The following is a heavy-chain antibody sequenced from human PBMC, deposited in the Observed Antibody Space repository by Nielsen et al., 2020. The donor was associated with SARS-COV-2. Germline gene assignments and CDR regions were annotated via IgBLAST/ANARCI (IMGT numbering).Heavy chain of an antibody. V-gene: IGHV1-24*01. D-gene: IGHD4-23*01. Sequence: ASVKVSCKVSGYTLTELSMHWVRQAPGKGLEWMGGFDPEDGETIYAQKFQGRVTMTEDTSTDTAYMELSSLRSEDTAVYYCATLTTVVTRHYFDYWGQGTLVTVPQ. CDR3: ATLTTVVTRHYFDY. CDR1: GYTLTELS. J-gene: IGHJ4*02. CDR2: FDPEDGET.